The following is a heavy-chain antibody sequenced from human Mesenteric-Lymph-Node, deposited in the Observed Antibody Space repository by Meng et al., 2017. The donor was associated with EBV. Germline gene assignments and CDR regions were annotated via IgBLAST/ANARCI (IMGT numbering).Heavy chain of an antibody. J-gene: IGHJ3*02. Sequence: QLVQSGADVKKPGASLKVSCKASGYTFSDFYMHWVRQAPGQGLEWMGRLDPNNGDTNYAHKFQGRVTMTADTSITTAYIEMSGLRSDDTAVYYCAILHTGKNTFDIWGQGTMVTVSS. CDR1: GYTFSDFY. V-gene: IGHV1-2*06. CDR3: AILHTGKNTFDI. CDR2: LDPNNGDT. D-gene: IGHD1-26*01.